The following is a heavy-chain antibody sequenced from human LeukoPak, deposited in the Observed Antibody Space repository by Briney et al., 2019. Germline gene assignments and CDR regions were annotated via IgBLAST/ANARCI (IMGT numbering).Heavy chain of an antibody. CDR3: ARGHSSSWSSDY. V-gene: IGHV4-4*07. D-gene: IGHD6-13*01. Sequence: PAETLSLTCTVSGGSISSYYWSWIRQPAGKGLEWIGRIYSSGSTNYNPSLKSRVTMSVDTSKNQFSLKLSSVTAADTAVYYCARGHSSSWSSDYWGQGTLVTVSS. CDR2: IYSSGST. CDR1: GGSISSYY. J-gene: IGHJ4*02.